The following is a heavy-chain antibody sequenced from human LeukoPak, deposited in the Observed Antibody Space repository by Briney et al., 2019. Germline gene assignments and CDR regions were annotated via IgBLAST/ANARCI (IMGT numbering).Heavy chain of an antibody. J-gene: IGHJ4*02. CDR1: GYTFTSYG. V-gene: IGHV1-18*01. Sequence: ASVKVSCKASGYTFTSYGISWVRQAPGQGLEWMGWISAYNGNTNYAQKLQGRVTMTTDTSTSTAYMELRSLRSDDTAVYYCARDGKLFIAVAGTGDYWGQGTLVTVPS. CDR3: ARDGKLFIAVAGTGDY. CDR2: ISAYNGNT. D-gene: IGHD6-19*01.